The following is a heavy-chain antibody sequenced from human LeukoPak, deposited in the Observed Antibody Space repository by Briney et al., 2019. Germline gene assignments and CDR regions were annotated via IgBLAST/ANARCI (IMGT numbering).Heavy chain of an antibody. J-gene: IGHJ4*02. CDR3: ASTIAVAGKDFDY. CDR2: INHSGST. CDR1: GGSFSGYY. V-gene: IGHV4-34*01. D-gene: IGHD6-19*01. Sequence: SETLSLTCAVYGGSFSGYYWSWIRQPPGKGLEWIGEINHSGSTNYNPSLKSRVTISVDTSKNQFSLKLSSVTAADTAVYYCASTIAVAGKDFDYWGQGTLVTVSS.